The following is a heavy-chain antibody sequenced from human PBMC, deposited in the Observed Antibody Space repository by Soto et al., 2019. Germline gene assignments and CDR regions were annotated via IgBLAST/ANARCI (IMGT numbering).Heavy chain of an antibody. CDR2: IYWDDDK. CDR1: GFSLSTSGVA. J-gene: IGHJ3*02. V-gene: IGHV2-5*02. D-gene: IGHD1-26*01. Sequence: QITLEESGPSLVKPTQTLTLTCTFSGFSLSTSGVAVGWIRQPPGKALEWLAVIYWDDDKRYTSSLKSRLTITKDTSKNQVVLTLTNMDPVDTATYYCAHRPAIVFLKGAFDIWGQGTMVTVSS. CDR3: AHRPAIVFLKGAFDI.